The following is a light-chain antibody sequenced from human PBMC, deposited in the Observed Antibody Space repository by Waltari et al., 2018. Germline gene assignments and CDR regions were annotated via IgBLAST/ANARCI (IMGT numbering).Light chain of an antibody. CDR3: QQYSGNPT. J-gene: IGKJ4*01. CDR2: DAS. Sequence: DIQLTQSPSTLSASVGDRVPITCRASQDINNWLAWYQQKPGKAPKILIYDASSLETGVPSKFSGSGSGTEFTLTISSLQPDDFATYYCQQYSGNPTFGGGTKVETK. CDR1: QDINNW. V-gene: IGKV1-5*01.